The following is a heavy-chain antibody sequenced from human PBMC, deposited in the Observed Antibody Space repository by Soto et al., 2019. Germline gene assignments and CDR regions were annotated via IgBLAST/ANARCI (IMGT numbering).Heavy chain of an antibody. CDR1: CFSIISLYW. Sequence: SETLSLTCAVHCFSIISLYWWSRVSHPPGPGLEWIGEVHHSGSTNYNPSLKSRVTISVDKSKNQFSLKLSSVTAADTAMYYCARRDYYDSTGYYTYWGKGALVTVSS. V-gene: IGHV4-4*02. CDR3: ARRDYYDSTGYYTY. J-gene: IGHJ4*02. D-gene: IGHD3-22*01. CDR2: VHHSGST.